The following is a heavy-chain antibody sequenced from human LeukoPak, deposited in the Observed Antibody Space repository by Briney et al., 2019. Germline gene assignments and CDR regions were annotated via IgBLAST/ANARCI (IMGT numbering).Heavy chain of an antibody. CDR1: GYTFTCYY. CDR3: ARDRLIEWELSR. CDR2: INPNSGGT. D-gene: IGHD1-26*01. J-gene: IGHJ4*02. V-gene: IGHV1-2*02. Sequence: ASVKVSCKASGYTFTCYYMHWVRQAPGQGLEWMGWINPNSGGTNYAQKFQGRVTMTRDTSISTAYMELSRLRSDDTAVYYCARDRLIEWELSRWGQGTLVTVSS.